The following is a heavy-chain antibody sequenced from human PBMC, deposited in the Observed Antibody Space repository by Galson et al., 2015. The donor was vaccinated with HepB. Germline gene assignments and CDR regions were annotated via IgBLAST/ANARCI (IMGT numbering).Heavy chain of an antibody. V-gene: IGHV6-1*01. D-gene: IGHD1-26*01. CDR3: ARERMSGSYYGPIDY. CDR2: TYYRSKWYN. CDR1: GDSVSSNSAA. J-gene: IGHJ4*02. Sequence: CAISGDSVSSNSAAWNWIRQSPSRGLEGLGRTYYRSKWYNGYAVSVKSRITINPDTSKNQFSLQLNSVTPEDTAVYYCARERMSGSYYGPIDYWGQGTLVTVSS.